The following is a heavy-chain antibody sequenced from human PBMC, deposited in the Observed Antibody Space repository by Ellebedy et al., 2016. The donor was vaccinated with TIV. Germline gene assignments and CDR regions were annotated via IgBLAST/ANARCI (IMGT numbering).Heavy chain of an antibody. CDR1: GFTFTTYW. D-gene: IGHD5-12*01. CDR3: VRDPNSPGDTGYGDY. CDR2: MNQVGSEK. V-gene: IGHV3-7*03. J-gene: IGHJ4*02. Sequence: PGGFLRLSCAASGFTFTTYWMSWVRQAPGKGLEWVANMNQVGSEKYYVDSVKGRFTISRDNAQNSLYLHMNNLRAEDTAVYYCVRDPNSPGDTGYGDYWGQGVVVTVST.